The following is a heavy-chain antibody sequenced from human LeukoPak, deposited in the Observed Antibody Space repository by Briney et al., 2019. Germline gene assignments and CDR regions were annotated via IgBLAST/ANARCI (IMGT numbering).Heavy chain of an antibody. CDR2: ISVYNGNT. Sequence: ASVKVSCKASGYTFTNYGISWVRQAPGQGLEWMGWISVYNGNTNYAQKLQGRVTMTTDTSTSTAYMELSRLRSDDTAVYYCARAGYDFWSGKVYYYMDVWGKGTTVTVSS. D-gene: IGHD3-3*01. J-gene: IGHJ6*03. CDR1: GYTFTNYG. CDR3: ARAGYDFWSGKVYYYMDV. V-gene: IGHV1-18*01.